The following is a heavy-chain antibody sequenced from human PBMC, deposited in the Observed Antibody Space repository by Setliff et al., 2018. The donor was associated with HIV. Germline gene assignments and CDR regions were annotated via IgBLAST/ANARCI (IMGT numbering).Heavy chain of an antibody. J-gene: IGHJ6*03. Sequence: SETLSLICTASGDSISGYYWSWIRQSPGKGLEWIGFIYETGSTYYNPSLKSRVSISIDTSKNQFSLKLSSVTAADAAVYFCARDGYTNGYGYYYFYMDVWGKGTTVTVSS. CDR1: GDSISGYY. V-gene: IGHV4-59*12. D-gene: IGHD5-18*01. CDR2: IYETGST. CDR3: ARDGYTNGYGYYYFYMDV.